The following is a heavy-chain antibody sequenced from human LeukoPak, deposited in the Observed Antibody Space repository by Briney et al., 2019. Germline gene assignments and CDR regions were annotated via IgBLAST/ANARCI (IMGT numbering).Heavy chain of an antibody. CDR3: ARSFGIVATISYYYYYYGMDV. CDR2: MNPNSGNT. D-gene: IGHD5-12*01. V-gene: IGHV1-8*01. CDR1: GYTFTSYD. Sequence: ASVKVSCKASGYTFTSYDINWVRQATGQGLEWMGWMNPNSGNTGYAQKFQGRVTMTRNTSISTAYMELSSLRSEDTAVYYCARSFGIVATISYYYYYYGMDVRGQGTTVTVSS. J-gene: IGHJ6*02.